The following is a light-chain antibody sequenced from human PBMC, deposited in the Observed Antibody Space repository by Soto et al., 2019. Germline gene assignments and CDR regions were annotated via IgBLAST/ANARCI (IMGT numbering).Light chain of an antibody. CDR1: QSVSSY. CDR2: GAS. CDR3: QQYGSSPIT. J-gene: IGKJ5*01. Sequence: EIVLTQSPATLSLSPGERATLSCRASQSVSSYLAWYQQKPGQAPRLLIYGASSRATGIPDRFSGSGSATDFTLTISRLEPEDFALYYCQQYGSSPITFGQGTRLEIK. V-gene: IGKV3-20*01.